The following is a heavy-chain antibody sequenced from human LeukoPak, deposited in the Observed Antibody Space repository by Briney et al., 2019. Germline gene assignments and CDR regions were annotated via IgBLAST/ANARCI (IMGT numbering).Heavy chain of an antibody. J-gene: IGHJ4*02. Sequence: SVKVSCKASGGTFSSYAISWVRQAPGQGLEWMGGIIPIFGTANYAQKFQGRVTITADKSTSTAYMELSSLRSEDTAVYYCARALYYYDSSGYPLPIWGQGTLVTVSS. CDR3: ARALYYYDSSGYPLPI. CDR2: IIPIFGTA. CDR1: GGTFSSYA. D-gene: IGHD3-22*01. V-gene: IGHV1-69*06.